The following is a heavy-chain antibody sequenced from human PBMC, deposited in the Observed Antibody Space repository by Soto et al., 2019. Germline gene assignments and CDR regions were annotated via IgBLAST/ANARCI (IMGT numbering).Heavy chain of an antibody. CDR1: GFIFENFG. CDR2: ISGSGFKK. V-gene: IGHV3-23*01. D-gene: IGHD1-26*01. Sequence: GGSLRLSCAASGFIFENFGMSWVRQAPGKGLEWISSISGSGFKKYYADSVKGRFTISRDNSKSTVYLELNDLSAEDTAVYHCAKNQGVELVPLATVDWFDPWGQGSVVTVSS. J-gene: IGHJ5*02. CDR3: AKNQGVELVPLATVDWFDP.